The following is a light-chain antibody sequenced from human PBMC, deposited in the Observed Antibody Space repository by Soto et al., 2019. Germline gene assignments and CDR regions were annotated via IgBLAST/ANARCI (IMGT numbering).Light chain of an antibody. V-gene: IGLV2-14*01. CDR1: SSDVGGYND. Sequence: QSVLTQPASVSGSPGQSITISCTGTSSDVGGYNDVSWYQQHPGKAPKLMIYDVSNRPSGVSNRFSGSKSGNTASLTISGLQAEYEADYYCSSYTSSSTKVFGGGTKLTVL. CDR3: SSYTSSSTKV. CDR2: DVS. J-gene: IGLJ2*01.